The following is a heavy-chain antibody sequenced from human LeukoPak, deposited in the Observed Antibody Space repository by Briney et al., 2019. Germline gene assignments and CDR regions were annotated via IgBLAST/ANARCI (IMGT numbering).Heavy chain of an antibody. CDR2: IIPIFGTA. J-gene: IGHJ5*02. CDR3: ATDVRFLEKNNWFDP. D-gene: IGHD3-3*01. V-gene: IGHV1-69*13. CDR1: GGTFSSYA. Sequence: SVTVSCKASGGTFSSYAISWVRQAPGQGLEWMGGIIPIFGTANYAQKFQGRVTITADESTSTAYMELSSLRSEDTAVYYCATDVRFLEKNNWFDPWGQGTLVTVSS.